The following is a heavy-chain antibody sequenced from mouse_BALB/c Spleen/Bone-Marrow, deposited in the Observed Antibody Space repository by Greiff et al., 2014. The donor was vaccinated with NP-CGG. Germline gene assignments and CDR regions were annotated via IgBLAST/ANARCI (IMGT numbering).Heavy chain of an antibody. Sequence: QVQLQQSGAELVKPGASVKLSCKASGYTFTSYYMYWVKQRPGQGPEWIGEINPSNGGTNFNEKFKNKATLTVDKSSSTAYMQLSSLILEDSAVYYCTRSNGNWFAYWGQGTLVTVSA. CDR3: TRSNGNWFAY. D-gene: IGHD2-1*01. J-gene: IGHJ3*01. CDR2: INPSNGGT. CDR1: GYTFTSYY. V-gene: IGHV1S81*02.